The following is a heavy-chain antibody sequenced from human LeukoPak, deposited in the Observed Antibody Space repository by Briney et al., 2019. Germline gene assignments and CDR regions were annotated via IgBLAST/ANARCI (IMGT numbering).Heavy chain of an antibody. CDR3: ARPLIHDGAFDI. J-gene: IGHJ3*02. CDR1: GGSISSYY. D-gene: IGHD1-1*01. CDR2: IYTTGST. V-gene: IGHV4-4*07. Sequence: PETLSLTCTVSGGSISSYYWSWLRQPAGKGLEWIGRIYTTGSTNYNPSLKSRVTMSVDTSKNQFSLKLSSVTAADTAVYYCARPLIHDGAFDIWGQGTMVTVSS.